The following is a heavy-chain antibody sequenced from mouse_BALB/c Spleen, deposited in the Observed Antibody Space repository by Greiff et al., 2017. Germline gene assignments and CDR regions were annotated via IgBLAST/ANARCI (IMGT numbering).Heavy chain of an antibody. J-gene: IGHJ4*01. CDR1: GYSITSDYA. D-gene: IGHD2-12*01. CDR2: ISYSGST. Sequence: EVHLVESGPGLVKPSQSLSLTCTVTGYSITSDYAWNWIRQFPGNKLEWMGYISYSGSTSYNPSLKSRISITRDTSKNQFFLQLNSVTTEDTATYYCARPLYDDAMDYWGQGTSVTVSS. CDR3: ARPLYDDAMDY. V-gene: IGHV3-2*02.